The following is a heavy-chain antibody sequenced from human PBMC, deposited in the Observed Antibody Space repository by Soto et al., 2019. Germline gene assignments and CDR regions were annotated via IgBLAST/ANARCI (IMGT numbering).Heavy chain of an antibody. D-gene: IGHD3-16*02. CDR1: GFILRNYW. CDR2: IKEDGSEK. Sequence: EVQLVESGGGLVQPGGSLRLSCADSGFILRNYWMSWVRQAPGMGLQWVASIKEDGSEKYYVDPVKGRFTISRENAKNSLYLQMNSLRAEDTALYYCARYRSLDPWGQGILVTVSS. CDR3: ARYRSLDP. J-gene: IGHJ5*02. V-gene: IGHV3-7*03.